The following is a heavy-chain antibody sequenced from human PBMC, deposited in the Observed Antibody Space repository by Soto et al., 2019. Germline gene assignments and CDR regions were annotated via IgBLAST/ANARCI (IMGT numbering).Heavy chain of an antibody. D-gene: IGHD3-22*01. CDR1: GFTFSSYS. CDR3: ARILSSSARDY. CDR2: IKPDGSDK. Sequence: GGSLRLSCAASGFTFSSYSMSWVRQAPGKGLQWVASIKPDGSDKYSMDSVKGRFAISRDNAKNSLYLQMNSLRAEDTALYYCARILSSSARDYWGQGALVTVSS. J-gene: IGHJ4*02. V-gene: IGHV3-7*03.